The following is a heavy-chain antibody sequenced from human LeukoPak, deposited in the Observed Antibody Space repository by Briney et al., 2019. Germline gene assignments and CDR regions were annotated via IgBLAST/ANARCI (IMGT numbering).Heavy chain of an antibody. Sequence: PSGTLSLTCGVSGGSIDITNYWSWVRQAPGKGLEWIGEISHGGTTNYNPSLRSRVAMSLDRANNQFSLSLTSVTAADTAVYYCTRENRPFCPFAYWGQGVLVTVSS. CDR3: TRENRPFCPFAY. J-gene: IGHJ4*02. CDR1: GGSIDITNY. CDR2: ISHGGTT. V-gene: IGHV4-4*02. D-gene: IGHD2/OR15-2a*01.